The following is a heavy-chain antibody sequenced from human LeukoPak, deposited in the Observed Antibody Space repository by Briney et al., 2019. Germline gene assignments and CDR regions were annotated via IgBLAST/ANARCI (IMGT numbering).Heavy chain of an antibody. D-gene: IGHD6-19*01. CDR3: ARVQGPRRGFGSGWYLFDY. CDR1: GGSISSYY. J-gene: IGHJ4*02. Sequence: SETLSLTCTVSGGSISSYYWSWIRQPPGKGLEWIGYIYYSGSTNYNPSLKSRVTISVDTSKNQFSLKLSSVTAADTAVYHCARVQGPRRGFGSGWYLFDYWGQGTLVTVSS. CDR2: IYYSGST. V-gene: IGHV4-59*01.